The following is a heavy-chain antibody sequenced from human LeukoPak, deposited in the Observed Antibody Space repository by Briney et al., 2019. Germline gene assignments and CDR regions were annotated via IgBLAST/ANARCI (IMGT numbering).Heavy chain of an antibody. Sequence: GESLKISCKGSGYSFTSYWIGWVRQMPGKGLEWMGIIYPGDSDTRYSPSFQGQVTISADKSISTAYLQWDSLKASDTAMYYCARRYYYYGSGARYFDYWGQGTLVTVSS. V-gene: IGHV5-51*01. CDR2: IYPGDSDT. J-gene: IGHJ4*02. CDR1: GYSFTSYW. CDR3: ARRYYYYGSGARYFDY. D-gene: IGHD3-10*01.